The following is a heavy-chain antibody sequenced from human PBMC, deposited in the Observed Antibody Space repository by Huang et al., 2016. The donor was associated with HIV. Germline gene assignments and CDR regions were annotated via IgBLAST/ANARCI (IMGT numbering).Heavy chain of an antibody. Sequence: QVHLEESGGGVVQPGRPLRLSCTASGFMFRTFGIDWVRQAPGKRLEWVAGISKDGSRKYYVDSVKGRFTISRDNSKKIVYLQMNSLRPEDTAVYYCAKPSGDYEFFDFWGQGTVVTVSS. CDR1: GFMFRTFG. CDR3: AKPSGDYEFFDF. J-gene: IGHJ4*02. D-gene: IGHD4-17*01. CDR2: ISKDGSRK. V-gene: IGHV3-30*18.